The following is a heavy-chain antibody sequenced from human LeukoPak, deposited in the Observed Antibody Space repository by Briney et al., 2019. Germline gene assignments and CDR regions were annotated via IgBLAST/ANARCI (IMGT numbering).Heavy chain of an antibody. CDR2: IYYSGST. D-gene: IGHD4-23*01. Sequence: SETLSLTCTVSGGSISSYYWSWIRQPPGKGLEWIGYIYYSGSTNYNPSLKSRVTISVDTSKNQFSLKLSSVTAADTAMYYCARHENGGNSVLDWFDPGAREPWSPSPQ. CDR1: GGSISSYY. V-gene: IGHV4-59*08. J-gene: IGHJ5*02. CDR3: ARHENGGNSVLDWFDP.